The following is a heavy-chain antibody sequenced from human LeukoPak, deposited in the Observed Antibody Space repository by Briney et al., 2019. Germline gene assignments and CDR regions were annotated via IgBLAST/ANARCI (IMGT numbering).Heavy chain of an antibody. J-gene: IGHJ4*02. CDR1: GGTFSSYT. Sequence: SVKVSCKASGGTFSSYTISWVRQAPGQGLEWMGGIIPIFGTANYAQKFQGRVTITADESTSTAYMELSSLRSEDTAVYYCARVLDYDFWSGSSDWGQGTLVTVSS. V-gene: IGHV1-69*13. CDR2: IIPIFGTA. D-gene: IGHD3-3*01. CDR3: ARVLDYDFWSGSSD.